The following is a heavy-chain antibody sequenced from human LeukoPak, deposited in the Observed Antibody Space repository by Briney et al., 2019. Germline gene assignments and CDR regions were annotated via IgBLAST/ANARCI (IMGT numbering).Heavy chain of an antibody. CDR3: ARGDSSGWYGWAFDY. D-gene: IGHD6-19*01. CDR1: GGSFSGYY. J-gene: IGHJ4*02. CDR2: INHSGCT. V-gene: IGHV4-34*01. Sequence: SETLSLTCAVYGGSFSGYYWSWIRQPPGKGLEWIGEINHSGCTNYNPSLKSRVTISVDTSKNQFSLKLSSVTAADTAVYYCARGDSSGWYGWAFDYWGQGTLVTVSS.